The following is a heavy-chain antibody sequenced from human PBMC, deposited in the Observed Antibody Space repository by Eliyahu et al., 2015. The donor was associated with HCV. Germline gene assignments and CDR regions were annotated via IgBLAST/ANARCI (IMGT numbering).Heavy chain of an antibody. CDR2: ITSTSGTI. Sequence: EVQLVESGGGFIEPGGSLRLSCAXSGFSLSSYSMNWXRQAPGKGLEWISYITSTSGTIYYADSVKGRFTISRDNAQNSLYLQMNSLRDEDTAVYYCGSRDYNKDVWGQGTTVTVSS. CDR1: GFSLSSYS. J-gene: IGHJ6*02. V-gene: IGHV3-48*02. D-gene: IGHD2-2*01. CDR3: GSRDYNKDV.